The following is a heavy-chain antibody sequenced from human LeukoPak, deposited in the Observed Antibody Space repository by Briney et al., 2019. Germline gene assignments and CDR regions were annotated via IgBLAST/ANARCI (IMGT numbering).Heavy chain of an antibody. V-gene: IGHV3-30*04. J-gene: IGHJ4*02. CDR1: GFTFSSYA. CDR3: ARSPGILGTNYFDY. CDR2: ISYDGSNK. Sequence: QPGGSLRLSCAASGFTFSSYAMHWVRQAPGKGLEWVAVISYDGSNKNYADSVKGRFTISGDNSKNTLYQQMNSLRAEDTSVYYCARSPGILGTNYFDYWGQGTLVTVSS. D-gene: IGHD1-26*01.